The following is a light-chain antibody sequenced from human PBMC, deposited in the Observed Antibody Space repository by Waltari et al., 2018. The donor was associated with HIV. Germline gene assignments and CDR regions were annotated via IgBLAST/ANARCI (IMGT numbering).Light chain of an antibody. CDR1: TSNIGTNV. J-gene: IGLJ2*01. CDR3: ATWDDPPTGHVL. Sequence: QSALTQPAPVSGSPGQSITISCTGTTSNIGTNVVNWYQQVPRTRTTHPISCNNQRPACFPDRFSGFQSGTSASLAINGLQSEDEADYYFATWDDPPTGHVLFGGGTKVTVL. V-gene: IGLV1-44*01. CDR2: CNN.